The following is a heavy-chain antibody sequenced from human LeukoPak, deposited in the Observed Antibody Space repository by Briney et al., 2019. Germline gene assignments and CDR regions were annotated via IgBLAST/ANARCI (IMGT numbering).Heavy chain of an antibody. D-gene: IGHD7-27*01. Sequence: PGGSLRLSCAASGLTFSDYYMSWVRQAPGKGLEWVSGINWNGGSTGYADSVKGRFTISRDNAKNSLYLQMNSLRAEDTALYHCARAKWGAFDIWGQGTMVTVSS. CDR1: GLTFSDYY. CDR2: INWNGGST. J-gene: IGHJ3*02. CDR3: ARAKWGAFDI. V-gene: IGHV3-20*01.